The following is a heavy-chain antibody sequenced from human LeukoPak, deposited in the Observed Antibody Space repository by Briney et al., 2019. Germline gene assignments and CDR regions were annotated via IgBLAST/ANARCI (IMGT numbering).Heavy chain of an antibody. V-gene: IGHV1-69*13. CDR2: IIPIFGTA. CDR1: GGTFSSYA. D-gene: IGHD3-22*01. CDR3: ASRIYGYYDSSGYSHYYYYYGMDV. Sequence: ASVKVSCKASGGTFSSYAISWVRQAPGQGLEWMGGIIPIFGTANYAQKFQGRVTITADESTSTAYMELGSLRSEDTAVYYCASRIYGYYDSSGYSHYYYYYGMDVWGQGTTVTVSS. J-gene: IGHJ6*02.